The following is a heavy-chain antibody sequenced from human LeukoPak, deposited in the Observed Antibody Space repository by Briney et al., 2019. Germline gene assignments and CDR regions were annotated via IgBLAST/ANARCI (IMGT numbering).Heavy chain of an antibody. CDR3: AKDPLYDSSGYYPIDINWFDP. CDR2: ISGSGGST. J-gene: IGHJ5*02. CDR1: GFTFSSYA. Sequence: GGSLRLSCAASGFTFSSYAMSWVRQSPGKGLEWVSAISGSGGSTYYADSVKGRFTISRDNSKNTLYLQMNSLRAEDTAVYYCAKDPLYDSSGYYPIDINWFDPWGQGTLVTVSS. V-gene: IGHV3-23*01. D-gene: IGHD3-22*01.